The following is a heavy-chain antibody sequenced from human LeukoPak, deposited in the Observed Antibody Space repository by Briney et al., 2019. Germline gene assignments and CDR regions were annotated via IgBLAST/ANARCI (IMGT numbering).Heavy chain of an antibody. CDR2: ISYDGSNK. J-gene: IGHJ4*02. V-gene: IGHV3-30*14. Sequence: GRSLRLSCAASGFTFSSYAMHWVRQAPGKGLEWVAVISYDGSNKYYADSVKGRFTISRDNSKNTLYLQMNSLRAEDTAVYYCARDGSGWYYFDYWGQGTLVTVSS. D-gene: IGHD6-19*01. CDR3: ARDGSGWYYFDY. CDR1: GFTFSSYA.